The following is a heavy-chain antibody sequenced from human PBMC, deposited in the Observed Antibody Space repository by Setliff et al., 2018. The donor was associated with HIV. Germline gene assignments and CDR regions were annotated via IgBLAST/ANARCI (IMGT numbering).Heavy chain of an antibody. CDR3: ASVRYCSGGSCYGGEYWFDP. CDR2: IHPSGGST. J-gene: IGHJ5*02. D-gene: IGHD2-15*01. CDR1: GYTFTSYY. Sequence: ASVKVSCKASGYTFTSYYIDWVRQAPGQGLEWMGVIHPSGGSTSYAQSFQGRVTMTRDTSTSTVYMELSSLRSEDTAVYYCASVRYCSGGSCYGGEYWFDPWGQGTLVTVSS. V-gene: IGHV1-46*01.